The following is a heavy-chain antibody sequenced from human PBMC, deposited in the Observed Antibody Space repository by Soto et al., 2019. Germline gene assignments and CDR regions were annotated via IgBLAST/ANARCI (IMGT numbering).Heavy chain of an antibody. CDR2: ISSSGSTI. D-gene: IGHD3-9*01. Sequence: QVQLVESGGGLVKPGGSLRLSCAASGFTFSDYYMSWIRQAPGKGLEWVSYISSSGSTIYYVDSVKGRFTISRDNAKNSLYLQMNSLRAEDTAVYYRARVGRYDILTGYYAWFDYWGQGTLVTVSS. J-gene: IGHJ4*02. V-gene: IGHV3-11*01. CDR3: ARVGRYDILTGYYAWFDY. CDR1: GFTFSDYY.